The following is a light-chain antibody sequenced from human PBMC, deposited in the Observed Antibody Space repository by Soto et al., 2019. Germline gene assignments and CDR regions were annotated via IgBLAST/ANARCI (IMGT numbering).Light chain of an antibody. Sequence: MVVSQHPSLLFVYHGVGATLSCRASQGIGDTLAWYQQKPGQTPRLLIYDTSSRATRVPGRFSGSGSGTEFTLAVSSLLLEVFALDYCQKQNIWPSNTICQGKRR. CDR2: DTS. CDR3: QKQNIWPSNT. CDR1: QGIGDT. V-gene: IGKV3-15*01. J-gene: IGKJ5*01.